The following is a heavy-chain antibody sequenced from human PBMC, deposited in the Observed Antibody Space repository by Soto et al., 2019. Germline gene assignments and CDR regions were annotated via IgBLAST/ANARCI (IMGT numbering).Heavy chain of an antibody. CDR3: ARSALPAAINNCFDP. Sequence: QVQLVQSGAEVRKPGSSVKVSCKASGGIFSSYGISWVRQAPGQGLEWMGGIIPFFGTANYAQKFQARVTITADKSTSTAYRELSSLRSEDTAVYYCARSALPAAINNCFDPLGQGNLVTVSS. V-gene: IGHV1-69*06. D-gene: IGHD2-2*01. J-gene: IGHJ5*02. CDR2: IIPFFGTA. CDR1: GGIFSSYG.